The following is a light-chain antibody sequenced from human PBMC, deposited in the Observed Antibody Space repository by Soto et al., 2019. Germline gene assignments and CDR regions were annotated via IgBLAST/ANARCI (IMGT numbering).Light chain of an antibody. CDR1: QSVRSSS. CDR3: QQYGYSPDTDGWT. Sequence: EIVLTQSPGTLSLSPGERASLSCRASQSVRSSSLAWYQQKPGQPPRLLIYGASSKATGIPDRFSGSGSGTECPRTISRLEPEYIAVCFCQQYGYSPDTDGWTFGPGNKVEIK. CDR2: GAS. V-gene: IGKV3-20*01. J-gene: IGKJ1*01.